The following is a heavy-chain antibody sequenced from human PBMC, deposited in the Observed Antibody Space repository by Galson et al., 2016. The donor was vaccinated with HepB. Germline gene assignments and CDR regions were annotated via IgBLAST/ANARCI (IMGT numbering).Heavy chain of an antibody. J-gene: IGHJ4*02. CDR1: GDSISTYY. CDR3: ARAHCSGGSCFFVDY. Sequence: ETLSLTCTVSGDSISTYYWSWIRQPPGKGLEWIGYIFHTGSSDYNPSLKSRVSMSVETSKNQVSVKLRSVAAADTAVYYCARAHCSGGSCFFVDYWGQGILVTVSS. V-gene: IGHV4-59*01. D-gene: IGHD2-15*01. CDR2: IFHTGSS.